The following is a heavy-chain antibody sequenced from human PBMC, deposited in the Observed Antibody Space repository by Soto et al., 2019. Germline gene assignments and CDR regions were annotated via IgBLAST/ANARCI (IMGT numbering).Heavy chain of an antibody. V-gene: IGHV1-2*02. CDR3: ARGPPYYYDSSGEAP. Sequence: GASVKVSCKVSGYTFTGYYMHWVRQAPGQGLEWMGWINPNSGGTNYAQKFQGRVTMTRDTSISTAYMELSRLRSDDTAVYYCARGPPYYYDSSGEAPWGQGTLVTVSS. CDR2: INPNSGGT. J-gene: IGHJ4*02. CDR1: GYTFTGYY. D-gene: IGHD3-22*01.